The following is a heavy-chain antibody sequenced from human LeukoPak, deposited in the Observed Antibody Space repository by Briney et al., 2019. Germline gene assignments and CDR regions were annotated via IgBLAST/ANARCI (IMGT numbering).Heavy chain of an antibody. Sequence: SETLSLTCTVSGGSINRYSWNWIRQPPGKGLEWIGYIYYSGSTNYNPSLKSRVTISVATSKIQFSLKLISVTATDTAVYYCARGTTVLLLSPADAFDIWGQGTMVTVSS. D-gene: IGHD4-17*01. CDR2: IYYSGST. V-gene: IGHV4-59*12. CDR3: ARGTTVLLLSPADAFDI. CDR1: GGSINRYS. J-gene: IGHJ3*02.